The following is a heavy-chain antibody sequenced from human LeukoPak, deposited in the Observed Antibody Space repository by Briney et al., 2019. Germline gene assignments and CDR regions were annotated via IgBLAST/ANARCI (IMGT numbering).Heavy chain of an antibody. CDR1: GFTFSSYA. Sequence: GRSLRLSCAASGFTFSSYAMHWVRQAPGKGLEWVAVISYDGSNKYYADSVKGRFTISRDNSKNTLYLQMNSLGAEDTAVYYCASSGFRVSDAFDIWGQGTMVTVSS. CDR3: ASSGFRVSDAFDI. CDR2: ISYDGSNK. J-gene: IGHJ3*02. D-gene: IGHD5/OR15-5a*01. V-gene: IGHV3-30*04.